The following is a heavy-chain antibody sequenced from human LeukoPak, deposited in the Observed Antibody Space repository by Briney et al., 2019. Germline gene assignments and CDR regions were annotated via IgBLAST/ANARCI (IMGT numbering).Heavy chain of an antibody. Sequence: ASVKVSCKASGYTFPNYNINWVRQAPGQGLEWMGWISASNGYTNYAQNLQGRVTITTDTATNIAYMELRSLTSGDTAVYYCARDPYYYDASCYSRPNYYFDYWGQGTLVTVSS. D-gene: IGHD3-22*01. CDR1: GYTFPNYN. CDR2: ISASNGYT. CDR3: ARDPYYYDASCYSRPNYYFDY. J-gene: IGHJ4*02. V-gene: IGHV1-18*01.